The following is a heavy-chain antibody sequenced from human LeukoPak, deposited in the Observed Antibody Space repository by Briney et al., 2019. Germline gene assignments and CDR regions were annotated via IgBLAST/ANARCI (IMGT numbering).Heavy chain of an antibody. CDR2: IYYSGST. CDR1: GGSISSGGYY. Sequence: PSETLSLTCTVSGGSISSGGYYWSWIRQHPGKGLEWIGYIYYSGSTYYNPSLKSRVTISVDTSKNQFSLKLSSVTAADTAVYYCARDGVDGGKHRDQKSGNYYYYGMDVWGQGTTVTVSS. CDR3: ARDGVDGGKHRDQKSGNYYYYGMDV. J-gene: IGHJ6*02. D-gene: IGHD4-23*01. V-gene: IGHV4-31*03.